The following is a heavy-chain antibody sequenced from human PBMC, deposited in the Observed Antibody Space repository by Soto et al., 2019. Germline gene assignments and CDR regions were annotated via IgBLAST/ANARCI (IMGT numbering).Heavy chain of an antibody. D-gene: IGHD6-13*01. CDR1: GYIFTNYY. CDR2: INPLPTSGST. CDR3: ARDLAAAAY. J-gene: IGHJ4*02. V-gene: IGHV1-46*01. Sequence: QVQLVQSGAEVKKPGASVKVSCKASGYIFTNYYIHWVRQAHGQGLEWMAIINPLPTSGSTNYAQKSQGRVTVTRDTSTSTVYLELSSLRSDDTAVYYCARDLAAAAYWGQGTLVTVSS.